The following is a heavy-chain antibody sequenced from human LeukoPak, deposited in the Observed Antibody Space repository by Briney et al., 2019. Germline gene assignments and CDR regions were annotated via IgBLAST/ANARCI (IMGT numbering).Heavy chain of an antibody. CDR1: GFTFSSHW. D-gene: IGHD3-3*01. V-gene: IGHV3-74*01. J-gene: IGHJ3*02. CDR3: ARALYYDFWSGSPDDAFDI. Sequence: GGSLRLSCAASGFTFSSHWMHWVRQAPGKGLVWVSRINSDGSSISYADSVKGRFTISRDNAKNTLYLQMNSLRAEDTALYHCARALYYDFWSGSPDDAFDIWGQGTMVTVSS. CDR2: INSDGSSI.